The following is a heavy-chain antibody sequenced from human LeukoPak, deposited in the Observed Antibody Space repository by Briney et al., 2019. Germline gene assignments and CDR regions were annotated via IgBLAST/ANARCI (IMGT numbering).Heavy chain of an antibody. D-gene: IGHD3-10*01. CDR1: GFTFSSYG. CDR2: ISGSGGST. J-gene: IGHJ4*02. V-gene: IGHV3-23*01. CDR3: AKNSFYYGSGSYYFDY. Sequence: GGSLRLSCAASGFTFSSYGMSWVRQPPGKGLEWVSTISGSGGSTSYADSVKGRFTISRDISKNTLYLQMNSLRAEDTAVYYCAKNSFYYGSGSYYFDYRGQGTLVTVSS.